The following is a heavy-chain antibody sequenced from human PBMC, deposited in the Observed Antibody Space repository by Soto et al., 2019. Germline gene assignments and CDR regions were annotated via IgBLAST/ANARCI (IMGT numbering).Heavy chain of an antibody. V-gene: IGHV4-34*01. D-gene: IGHD5-18*01. Sequence: SETLSLTCAVYGGSFSGYYWSWIRQPPGKGLEWIGEINHSGSTNYNPSLKSRVTISVDTSKNQFSLKLSSVTAADTAVYYCARLSSYGYGYWGQGTLVTVSS. J-gene: IGHJ4*02. CDR2: INHSGST. CDR1: GGSFSGYY. CDR3: ARLSSYGYGY.